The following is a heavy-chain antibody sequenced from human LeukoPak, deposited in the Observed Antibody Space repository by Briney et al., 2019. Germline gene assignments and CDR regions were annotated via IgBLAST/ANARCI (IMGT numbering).Heavy chain of an antibody. J-gene: IGHJ4*02. D-gene: IGHD2-15*01. CDR1: GFTFSSYS. CDR2: ISSSSSYI. CDR3: ARVSRHTLDY. V-gene: IGHV3-21*04. Sequence: GGSLRLSCAASGFTFSSYSMNWVRQAPGKGLEWVSSISSSSSYIYYADSVKGRFTISRDNSKNTLYLQMNSLRAEDTAVYYCARVSRHTLDYWGQGTLVTVSS.